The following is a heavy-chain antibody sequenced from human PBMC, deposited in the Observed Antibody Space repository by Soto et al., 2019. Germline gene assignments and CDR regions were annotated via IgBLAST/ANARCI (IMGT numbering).Heavy chain of an antibody. CDR3: ARDINSWAFDI. CDR2: INAGNGNT. V-gene: IGHV1-3*01. J-gene: IGHJ3*02. CDR1: GYTFTSYA. Sequence: ASVKFYCKASGYTFTSYAMHWVRQAPGQRLEWMGWINAGNGNTKYSQKFQGRVTITRDTSASTAYMELSSLRSEDTAVYYCARDINSWAFDIWGQGTMVTGSS. D-gene: IGHD1-1*01.